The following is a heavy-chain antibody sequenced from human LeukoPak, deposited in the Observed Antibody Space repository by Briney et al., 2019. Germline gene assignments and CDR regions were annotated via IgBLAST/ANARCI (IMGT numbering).Heavy chain of an antibody. CDR1: GFTFSDHY. CDR3: ARVFGDTLGWDYMDV. J-gene: IGHJ6*03. V-gene: IGHV3-72*01. CDR2: TRNKANSYTT. Sequence: PGGSLRLSCAASGFTFSDHYMDWVRQAPGKGLEWVGRTRNKANSYTTEYAASVKGRFTISRDDSMNSLYLQMNSLKTEDTAVYCCARVFGDTLGWDYMDVWGKGTTVTVSS. D-gene: IGHD2-21*02.